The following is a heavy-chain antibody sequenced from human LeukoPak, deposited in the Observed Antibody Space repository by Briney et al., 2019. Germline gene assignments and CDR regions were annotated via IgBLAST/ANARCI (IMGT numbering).Heavy chain of an antibody. J-gene: IGHJ4*02. Sequence: SETLSLTCTVSGTSITSYYWNWIRQAPGQGPEWIGYGHYSGNTKYNPPLKSRVTISVDTSKNEFSLRLSSVTAADTAVYFCAKWASDNRAFDLWGQGTLVTVSS. V-gene: IGHV4-59*08. CDR2: GHYSGNT. D-gene: IGHD2-8*01. CDR3: AKWASDNRAFDL. CDR1: GTSITSYY.